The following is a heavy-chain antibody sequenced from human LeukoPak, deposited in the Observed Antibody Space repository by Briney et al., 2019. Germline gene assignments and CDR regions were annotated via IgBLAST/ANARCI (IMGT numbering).Heavy chain of an antibody. J-gene: IGHJ6*02. CDR3: AITSMAYYYYYGMAV. CDR1: GGSISSYY. V-gene: IGHV4-4*07. D-gene: IGHD2/OR15-2a*01. CDR2: IYTSGSP. Sequence: SETLSLTCTVSGGSISSYYWSWIRQPAGKGLEWIGRIYTSGSPNYNPSLKSRVTMSVDTSKNQFSLKLSSVTAADTAVYYCAITSMAYYYYYGMAVWGQGTTVTASS.